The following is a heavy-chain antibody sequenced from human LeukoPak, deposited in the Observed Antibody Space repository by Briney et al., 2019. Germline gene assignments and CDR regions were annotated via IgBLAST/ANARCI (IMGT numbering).Heavy chain of an antibody. CDR2: ISSSGSTI. CDR3: ARIHYGGNPHFDY. V-gene: IGHV3-11*01. D-gene: IGHD4-23*01. CDR1: GFTFSDYY. Sequence: GGSLRLSCTASGFTFSDYYMSWIRQAPGEGLEWVSYISSSGSTIYYADSVKGRFTISRDNAKNSLYLQMNSLRAEDTAVYYCARIHYGGNPHFDYWGQGTLVTVSS. J-gene: IGHJ4*02.